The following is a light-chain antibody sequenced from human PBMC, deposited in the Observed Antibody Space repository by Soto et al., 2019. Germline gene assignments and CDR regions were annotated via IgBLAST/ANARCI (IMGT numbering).Light chain of an antibody. V-gene: IGKV1-5*03. Sequence: DIQMTQSPSTLSASVGDRVTITCRASQSISSWLAWYQQKPGKAPKLLIYKASSLESGVPSRFSGSGPGTEFTLTISSLQPDDFATYYCQQYNGTFGQGTKVEIK. CDR3: QQYNGT. CDR1: QSISSW. CDR2: KAS. J-gene: IGKJ1*01.